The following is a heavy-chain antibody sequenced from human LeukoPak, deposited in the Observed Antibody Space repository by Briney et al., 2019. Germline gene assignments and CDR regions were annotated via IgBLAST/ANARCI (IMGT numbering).Heavy chain of an antibody. CDR1: GGSISSGGYS. D-gene: IGHD2-8*01. V-gene: IGHV4-30-2*01. Sequence: SETLSLTCAVSGGSISSGGYSWSWIRQPPGKGLEWIGYIYHSGSTYHNPSLKSRVTISVDRSKNQFSLKLSSVTAADTAVYYCARGTSYCTNGVCYREGMDVWGQGTTVTVSS. J-gene: IGHJ6*02. CDR2: IYHSGST. CDR3: ARGTSYCTNGVCYREGMDV.